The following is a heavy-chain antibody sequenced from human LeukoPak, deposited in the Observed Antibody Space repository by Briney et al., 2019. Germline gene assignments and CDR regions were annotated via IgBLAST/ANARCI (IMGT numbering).Heavy chain of an antibody. J-gene: IGHJ4*02. D-gene: IGHD6-6*01. Sequence: GRSLRLYCAASGFTFRHYAMHWVRQAPGKGLEWVAVISFDGTHTYYADSVKGRFTISRDNSENTLSVEMNSLRADDTAVYYCGRARRRFLGYWARETLVT. CDR2: ISFDGTHT. CDR1: GFTFRHYA. V-gene: IGHV3-30*01. CDR3: GRARRRFLGY.